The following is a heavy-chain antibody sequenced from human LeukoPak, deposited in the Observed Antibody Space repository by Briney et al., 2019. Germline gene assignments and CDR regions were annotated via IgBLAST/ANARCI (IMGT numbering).Heavy chain of an antibody. Sequence: PSEALSLTCTVSGGSISSYYWSWIRQPPGKGLEWIGYIYYSGSTNYNPSLKSRVTISVDTSKNQFSLKLSSVTAADTAVYYCARGARPSDYWGQGTLVTVSS. CDR2: IYYSGST. V-gene: IGHV4-59*01. CDR1: GGSISSYY. D-gene: IGHD6-6*01. CDR3: ARGARPSDY. J-gene: IGHJ4*02.